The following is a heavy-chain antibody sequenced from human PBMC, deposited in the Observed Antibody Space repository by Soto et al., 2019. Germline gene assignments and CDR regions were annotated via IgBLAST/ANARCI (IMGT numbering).Heavy chain of an antibody. D-gene: IGHD4-17*01. CDR3: ATYPYGGNSYFDY. Sequence: SETLSLTCTVSGGSVSSGSYYWSWIRQPPGKGLEWIGYIYYSGSTNYNPSLKSRVTISVDTSKNQFSLKLSSVTAADTAVYYCATYPYGGNSYFDYWGQGTLVTVSS. V-gene: IGHV4-61*01. J-gene: IGHJ4*02. CDR2: IYYSGST. CDR1: GGSVSSGSYY.